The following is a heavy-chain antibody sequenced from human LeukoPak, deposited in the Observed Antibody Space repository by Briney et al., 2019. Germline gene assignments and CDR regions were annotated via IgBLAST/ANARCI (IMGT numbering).Heavy chain of an antibody. CDR3: AREMAHYFDSSGYSF. V-gene: IGHV3-48*02. CDR2: ISSSSSTI. Sequence: GGSLRLSCAASGFTFSSSSMNWVRQAPGKGLEWVSYISSSSSTIHYAESVKGRFTISRDNAKNSLYLQMNSLRDEDTAVYYCAREMAHYFDSSGYSFRGQGTLVTVSS. J-gene: IGHJ4*02. D-gene: IGHD3-22*01. CDR1: GFTFSSSS.